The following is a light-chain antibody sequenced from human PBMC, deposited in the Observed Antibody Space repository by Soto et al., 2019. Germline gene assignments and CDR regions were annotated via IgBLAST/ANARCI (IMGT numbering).Light chain of an antibody. CDR2: GSS. Sequence: EIVLTQSPGILSLSPGEGATLSCRASQTFSGNYLAWYQQKPGQSPRLLIYGSSDRATGIPDRFSGSGSGTDFTLTINRVEPEDFAVYYCQQYGSSPPYTFGQGTTLEI. CDR3: QQYGSSPPYT. V-gene: IGKV3-20*01. CDR1: QTFSGNY. J-gene: IGKJ2*01.